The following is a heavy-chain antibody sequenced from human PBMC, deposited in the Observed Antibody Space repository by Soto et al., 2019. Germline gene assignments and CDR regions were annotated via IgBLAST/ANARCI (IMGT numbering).Heavy chain of an antibody. CDR1: GYTFTGYY. Sequence: ASVKVSCKASGYTFTGYYMHWVRQAPGQGLEWMGWINPNSGGTNYAQKFQGWVTMTRDTSISTAYMELSRLRSDDTAVYYCARDPLVVVPNQNYYNGMDVWGQGTTVTVSS. J-gene: IGHJ6*02. V-gene: IGHV1-2*04. CDR2: INPNSGGT. CDR3: ARDPLVVVPNQNYYNGMDV. D-gene: IGHD3-22*01.